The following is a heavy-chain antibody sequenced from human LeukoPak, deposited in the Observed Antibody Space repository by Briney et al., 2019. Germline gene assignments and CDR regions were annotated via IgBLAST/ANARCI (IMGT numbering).Heavy chain of an antibody. D-gene: IGHD4-17*01. Sequence: GGSLRLSCAASGFTFSSYGMSWVRQAPGKGLEWVSGINWNGGSTGYADSVKGRFTISRDNAKNSLYLQMNSLRAEDTASYYCARFNGDYNRIDYWGQGTLVTVSS. J-gene: IGHJ4*02. CDR1: GFTFSSYG. V-gene: IGHV3-20*04. CDR2: INWNGGST. CDR3: ARFNGDYNRIDY.